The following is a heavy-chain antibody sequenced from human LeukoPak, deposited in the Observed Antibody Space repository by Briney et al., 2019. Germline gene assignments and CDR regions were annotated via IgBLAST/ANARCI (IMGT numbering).Heavy chain of an antibody. CDR1: GGTFSSYA. D-gene: IGHD4-17*01. J-gene: IGHJ4*02. CDR3: ATVTKAAYDY. CDR2: ISAYNGNT. V-gene: IGHV1-18*01. Sequence: GASVKVSCKASGGTFSSYAISWVRQAPGQGLEWMGWISAYNGNTNYAQKLQGRVTMTTDTSTSTAYMELRSLRSDDTAVYYCATVTKAAYDYWGQGILVTVSS.